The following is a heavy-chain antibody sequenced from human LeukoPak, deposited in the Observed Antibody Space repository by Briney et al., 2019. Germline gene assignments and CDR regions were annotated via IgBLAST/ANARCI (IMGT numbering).Heavy chain of an antibody. J-gene: IGHJ4*02. Sequence: GGSLRLSCTASGFTFGDYAMSWVRQAPGKGLEWVSSISSSSSYIYYADSVKGRFTISRDNAKNSLYLQMNSLRAEDTAVYYCARDVTAMVFDYWGQGTLVTVSS. CDR1: GFTFGDYA. CDR2: ISSSSSYI. D-gene: IGHD5-18*01. CDR3: ARDVTAMVFDY. V-gene: IGHV3-21*01.